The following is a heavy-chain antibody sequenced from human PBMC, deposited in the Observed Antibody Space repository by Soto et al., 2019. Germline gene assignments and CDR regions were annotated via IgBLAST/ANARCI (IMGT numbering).Heavy chain of an antibody. CDR3: ASQQHDSSGWLGPHY. J-gene: IGHJ4*02. V-gene: IGHV3-33*01. D-gene: IGHD6-19*01. CDR1: GFTFSSYG. Sequence: QVQLVESGGGVVQPGRSLRLSCAASGFTFSSYGMHWVRQAPGKGLEWVAVIWYDGSNKYYVDSVKGRFTISRDNSKNTLYLQMNSLRAEDTAVYYCASQQHDSSGWLGPHYWGQGTLVTVSS. CDR2: IWYDGSNK.